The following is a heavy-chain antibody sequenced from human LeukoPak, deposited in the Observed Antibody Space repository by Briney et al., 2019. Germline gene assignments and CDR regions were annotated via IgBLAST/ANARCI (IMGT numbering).Heavy chain of an antibody. J-gene: IGHJ4*02. V-gene: IGHV3-30*18. CDR2: ISYDGSNK. CDR1: GFTFSSYG. Sequence: GRSLRHSCAASGFTFSSYGMHWVRQAPGKGLEWVAVISYDGSNKYCADSVKGRFTISRDNSKNTLYLQMNSLRAEDTAVYYCAKQSGADRGHLDFWGQGTLVTVSS. D-gene: IGHD4/OR15-4a*01. CDR3: AKQSGADRGHLDF.